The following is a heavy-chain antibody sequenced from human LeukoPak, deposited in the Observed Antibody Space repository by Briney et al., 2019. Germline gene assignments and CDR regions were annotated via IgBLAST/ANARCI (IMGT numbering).Heavy chain of an antibody. CDR2: IKKDGSEK. V-gene: IGHV3-7*01. CDR1: GFTFSNNW. CDR3: VRSFDY. J-gene: IGHJ4*02. Sequence: GGSLRLSCAASGFTFSNNWMSWVRQAPGKGLECVANIKKDGSEKYYINSVKGRFTISRDNAKNTVYLQMNSLRAEDTAVYYCVRSFDYWGQGTLVTVSS.